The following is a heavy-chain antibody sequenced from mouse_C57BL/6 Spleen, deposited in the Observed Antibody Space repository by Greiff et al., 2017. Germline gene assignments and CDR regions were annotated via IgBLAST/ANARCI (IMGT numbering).Heavy chain of an antibody. V-gene: IGHV3-6*01. J-gene: IGHJ3*01. D-gene: IGHD3-2*02. Sequence: DVQLQESGPGLVKPSQSLSLTCSVTGYSITSGYYWNWIRQFPGNKLEWMGYISYDGSNNYNPSLNNRIPITRDTSKNQFFLQLNSVTTEDTATYYCSSAATAQAAAYWGQGTLVTVSA. CDR3: SSAATAQAAAY. CDR1: GYSITSGYY. CDR2: ISYDGSN.